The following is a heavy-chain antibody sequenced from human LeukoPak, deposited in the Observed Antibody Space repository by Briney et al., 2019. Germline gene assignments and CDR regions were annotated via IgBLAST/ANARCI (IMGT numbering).Heavy chain of an antibody. CDR2: IYYSGST. V-gene: IGHV4-59*01. J-gene: IGHJ4*02. CDR3: ARGRANFDY. Sequence: SETLSLTCTVSGGSINSYFWNWIRQPPGKGLEWIGYIYYSGSTNYNPSLKSRVTISVDTSKNQFSLKLSSVTAADTAVYYCARGRANFDYWGQGTLVTVSS. CDR1: GGSINSYF.